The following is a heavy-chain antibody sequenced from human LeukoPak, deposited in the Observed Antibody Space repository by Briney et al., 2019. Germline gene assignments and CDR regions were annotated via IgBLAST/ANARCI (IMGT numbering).Heavy chain of an antibody. CDR3: ARETGYSSSPPY. CDR2: IYYSGST. J-gene: IGHJ4*02. Sequence: SETLSLTCAVYGGSFSGYYWSWIRQPPGKGLEWIGSIYYSGSTYYNPSLKSRVTISVDTSKNQFSLKLSSVTAADTAVYYCARETGYSSSPPYWGQGTLVTVSS. CDR1: GGSFSGYY. V-gene: IGHV4-34*01. D-gene: IGHD6-13*01.